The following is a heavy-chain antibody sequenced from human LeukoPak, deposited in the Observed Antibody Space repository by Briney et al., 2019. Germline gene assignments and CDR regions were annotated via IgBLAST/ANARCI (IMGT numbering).Heavy chain of an antibody. D-gene: IGHD6-13*01. J-gene: IGHJ6*03. Sequence: PSQTLSLTCVVDGGSLSGSYWSWIRQPPGKGLEWIGEINRSGSTNYNPSLKSRVTLSVDTSKNQISLHLTSATAADTAVYYCARSGPKIAGVGYMDVWGKGTTVTVSS. CDR3: ARSGPKIAGVGYMDV. V-gene: IGHV4-34*01. CDR2: INRSGST. CDR1: GGSLSGSY.